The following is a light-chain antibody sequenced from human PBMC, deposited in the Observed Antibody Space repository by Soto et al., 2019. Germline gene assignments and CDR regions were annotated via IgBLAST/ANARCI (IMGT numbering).Light chain of an antibody. J-gene: IGKJ3*01. CDR1: QGISSY. V-gene: IGKV1-9*01. CDR3: QQLNLYPFT. CDR2: AAS. Sequence: IQLTQSPSSLSASVGDRVIMTCRASQGISSYLAWYQQKPGKAPTLLIYAASTLETGVPSRFSGSGSGTDFTLTLRSLQPEAFATYYCQQLNLYPFTFGPGTKVDIK.